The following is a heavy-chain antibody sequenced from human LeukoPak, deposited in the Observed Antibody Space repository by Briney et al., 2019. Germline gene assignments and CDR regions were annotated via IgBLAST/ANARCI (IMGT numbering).Heavy chain of an antibody. J-gene: IGHJ3*02. CDR2: IYYSGST. Sequence: SETLSLTCTVSGGSISSGGYSWSWIRQPPGKGLEGIGYIYYSGSTYYNPSLKSRVTISVDTSKNQFSLKLSSVTAADTAVYYCARDGHDSSGFDIWGQGTMVTVSS. CDR3: ARDGHDSSGFDI. V-gene: IGHV4-30-4*07. CDR1: GGSISSGGYS. D-gene: IGHD3-22*01.